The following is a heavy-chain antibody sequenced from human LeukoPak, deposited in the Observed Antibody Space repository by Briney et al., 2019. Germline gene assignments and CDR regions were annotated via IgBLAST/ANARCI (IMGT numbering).Heavy chain of an antibody. CDR3: ARDTYYTSGTYYIDYFDS. CDR2: ISHGGQT. J-gene: IGHJ4*02. Sequence: SETLSLTCTVSGGSMISHYWSWVRQPPGKALDWIGYISHGGQTLSNPSLSSRVTISVDTSNNQFSLKLTSVTAADTAVYFCARDTYYTSGTYYIDYFDSWGQGALVTVSS. V-gene: IGHV4-59*11. D-gene: IGHD3-10*01. CDR1: GGSMISHY.